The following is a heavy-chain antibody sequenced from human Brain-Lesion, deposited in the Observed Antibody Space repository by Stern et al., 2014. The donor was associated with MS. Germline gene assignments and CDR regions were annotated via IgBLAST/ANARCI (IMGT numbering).Heavy chain of an antibody. J-gene: IGHJ5*02. Sequence: VQLVESGRGVVQPGRPLRLSCVASGFTFGSCAMHWVRQAPGKGLAWVAGVSYDGSNKYYADSVKGRFTISRDNSQNTLYMQMSSLRPEDTAVYYCAKDRQYLTYFFDHWGQGSLVTVSS. CDR2: VSYDGSNK. CDR3: AKDRQYLTYFFDH. V-gene: IGHV3-30*18. D-gene: IGHD2/OR15-2a*01. CDR1: GFTFGSCA.